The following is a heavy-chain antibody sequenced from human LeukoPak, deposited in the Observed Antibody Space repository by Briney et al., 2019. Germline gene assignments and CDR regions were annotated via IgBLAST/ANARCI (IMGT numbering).Heavy chain of an antibody. CDR2: IIPIFGTA. CDR3: ARDGGHSGYDKGFY. CDR1: GGTFSSYA. Sequence: SVKVSCKASGGTFSSYAISWVRQAPGQGLEWMGRIIPIFGTANYAQKFQGRVTITTDESTSTAYMELSSLRSENTAVYYCARDGGHSGYDKGFYWGQGTLVTVSS. D-gene: IGHD5-12*01. V-gene: IGHV1-69*05. J-gene: IGHJ4*02.